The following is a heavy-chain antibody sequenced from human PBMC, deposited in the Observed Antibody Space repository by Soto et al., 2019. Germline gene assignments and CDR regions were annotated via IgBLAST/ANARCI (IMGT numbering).Heavy chain of an antibody. CDR1: GFTFGLYW. J-gene: IGHJ3*02. V-gene: IGHV3-30-3*01. CDR2: ISYDGSNK. Sequence: GGSRRLSCAASGFTFGLYWMGWVRQAPGKGLEWVAVISYDGSNKYYADSVKGRFTISRDNSKNTLYLQMNSLRAEDTAVYYCARGQAADAFDIWGQGTMVTV. D-gene: IGHD6-25*01. CDR3: ARGQAADAFDI.